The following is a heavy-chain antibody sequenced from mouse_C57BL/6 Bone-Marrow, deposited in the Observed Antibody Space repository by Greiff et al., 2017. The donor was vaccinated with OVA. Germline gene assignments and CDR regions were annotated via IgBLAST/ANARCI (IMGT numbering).Heavy chain of an antibody. Sequence: VQLQQPGAELVRPGTSVKLSCKASGYTFTSYWMHWVKQRPGQGLEWIGVIDPSDSYTNYNQQFKGKATLTVDTTSSTAYMQLSSLTSEDSAVYYCARLGVRSANGGQGTLVTVSA. CDR3: ARLGVRSAN. D-gene: IGHD1-1*01. CDR1: GYTFTSYW. CDR2: IDPSDSYT. J-gene: IGHJ3*01. V-gene: IGHV1-59*01.